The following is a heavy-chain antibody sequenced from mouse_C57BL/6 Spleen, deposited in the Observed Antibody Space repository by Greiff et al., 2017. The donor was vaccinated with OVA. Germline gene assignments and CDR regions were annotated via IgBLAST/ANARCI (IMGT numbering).Heavy chain of an antibody. CDR2: ISSGGDYI. D-gene: IGHD1-1*01. V-gene: IGHV5-9-1*02. J-gene: IGHJ2*01. Sequence: EVHLVESGEGLVKPGGSLKLSCAASGFTFSSYAMSWVRQTPEKRLEWVAYISSGGDYIYYADTVKGRFTISRDNARNTLYLQMSSLKSEDTATYYCTRGDYYGSSSGFDYWGQGTTLTVSS. CDR3: TRGDYYGSSSGFDY. CDR1: GFTFSSYA.